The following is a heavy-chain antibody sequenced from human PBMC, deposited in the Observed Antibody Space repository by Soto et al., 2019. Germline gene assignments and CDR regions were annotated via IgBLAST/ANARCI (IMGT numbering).Heavy chain of an antibody. CDR1: GGSISSYY. CDR3: ATLSHTYYDILTGYLLGGMDV. J-gene: IGHJ6*02. Sequence: PSETLSLTCTVSGGSISSYYWSWIRQPPGKGLEWIGYIYYSGSTNYNPSLKSRVTISVDTSKNQFSLKLSSVTAADTAVYYCATLSHTYYDILTGYLLGGMDVWGQGTTVTVSS. CDR2: IYYSGST. V-gene: IGHV4-59*01. D-gene: IGHD3-9*01.